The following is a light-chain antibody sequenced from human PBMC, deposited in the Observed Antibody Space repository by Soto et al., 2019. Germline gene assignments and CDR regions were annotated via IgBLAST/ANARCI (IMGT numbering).Light chain of an antibody. J-gene: IGLJ1*01. CDR3: CSYAGSSTYV. V-gene: IGLV2-14*01. Sequence: QSVLTQPASVSGSPGQSITISCTGTNSDVGGFNYVSWYQQHPDKAPKLIIFEVTDRPSGVSNRFSGSKSGNTASLTISGLQSEDEAEYYCCSYAGSSTYVFGTGTQLTVL. CDR1: NSDVGGFNY. CDR2: EVT.